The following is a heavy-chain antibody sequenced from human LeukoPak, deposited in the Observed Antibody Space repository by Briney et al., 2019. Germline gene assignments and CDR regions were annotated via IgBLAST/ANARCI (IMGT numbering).Heavy chain of an antibody. Sequence: GGSLRLSCAASGCTFSSYGMHWVRQAPGKGLEWVAVIWYDGSNKYYADSVKGRFTISRDNSKNTLYLQMNSLRAEDTAVYYCARGGSRWSNGMDVWGQGTTVTVSS. CDR1: GCTFSSYG. D-gene: IGHD6-13*01. CDR2: IWYDGSNK. V-gene: IGHV3-33*01. CDR3: ARGGSRWSNGMDV. J-gene: IGHJ6*02.